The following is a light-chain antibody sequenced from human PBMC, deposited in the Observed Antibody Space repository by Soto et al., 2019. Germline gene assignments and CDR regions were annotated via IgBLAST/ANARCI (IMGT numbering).Light chain of an antibody. J-gene: IGKJ1*01. CDR2: DAS. CDR3: QQRSNWPVT. V-gene: IGKV3-11*01. CDR1: QSVSSY. Sequence: EIVLTQSPATLSLSPGERATLSCRASQSVSSYLAWYQQKPGQAPRLLMYDASNRATGIPARFSGSGSGTEFTLTISSLEPEDFAVYYCQQRSNWPVTFGQGTKVEIK.